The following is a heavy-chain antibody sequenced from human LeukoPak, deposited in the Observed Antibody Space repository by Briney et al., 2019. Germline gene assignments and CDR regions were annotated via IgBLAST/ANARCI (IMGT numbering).Heavy chain of an antibody. CDR1: GGSISSSSYY. D-gene: IGHD5-12*01. Sequence: SETLSLTCTVSGGSISSSSYYWGWIRQPPGKGLEWIGYIYYSGGTYYNPSLKSRVTISVDTSKNQFSLKLSSVTAADTAVYYCARGIVATIPYYMDVWGKGTTVTVSS. CDR3: ARGIVATIPYYMDV. V-gene: IGHV4-39*07. CDR2: IYYSGGT. J-gene: IGHJ6*03.